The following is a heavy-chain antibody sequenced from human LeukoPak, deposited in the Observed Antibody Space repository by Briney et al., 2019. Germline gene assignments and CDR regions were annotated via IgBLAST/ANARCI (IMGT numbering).Heavy chain of an antibody. CDR2: INPSGGST. V-gene: IGHV1-46*01. J-gene: IGHJ5*02. D-gene: IGHD3-10*01. CDR3: ARDGRYYYGSGSPNWFDP. Sequence: GASVKVSRKASGYTFTSYYMHWVRQAPGQGLEWMGIINPSGGSTSYAQKFQGRVTMTRDTSTSTVYMELSSLRSEDTAVYYCARDGRYYYGSGSPNWFDPWGQGTLVTVSS. CDR1: GYTFTSYY.